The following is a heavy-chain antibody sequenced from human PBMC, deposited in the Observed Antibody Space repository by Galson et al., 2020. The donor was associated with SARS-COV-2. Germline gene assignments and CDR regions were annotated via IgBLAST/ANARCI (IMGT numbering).Heavy chain of an antibody. CDR2: VTAGGSIT. CDR3: AKDQGNDYGDQLDY. CDR1: GFTFSRYA. J-gene: IGHJ4*02. Sequence: GGSLRLSCAGSGFTFSRYAMSWVRQVPGKGLEWVSSVTAGGSITYHADTVKGRLTISRDNSKNTLYLQMNSLRVEDTALYYCAKDQGNDYGDQLDYWGQGTLVSVSS. V-gene: IGHV3-23*01. D-gene: IGHD4-17*01.